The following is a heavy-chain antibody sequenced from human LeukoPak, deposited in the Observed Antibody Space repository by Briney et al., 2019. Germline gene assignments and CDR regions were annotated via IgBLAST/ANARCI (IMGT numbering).Heavy chain of an antibody. J-gene: IGHJ4*02. V-gene: IGHV3-33*01. CDR1: GFTFSSYG. D-gene: IGHD5-18*01. CDR3: ARAGYSYGLDY. CDR2: IWYDGSNK. Sequence: SLRLSCAASGFTFSSYGMHWVRQAPGKGLEWVAVIWYDGSNKYYADSVKGRFTISRDNSKNTLYLQMNSLRAEDTAVYYCARAGYSYGLDYWGQGTLVTVSS.